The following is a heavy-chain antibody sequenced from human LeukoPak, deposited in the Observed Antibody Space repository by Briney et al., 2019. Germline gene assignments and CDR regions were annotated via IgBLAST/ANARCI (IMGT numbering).Heavy chain of an antibody. V-gene: IGHV3-11*06. D-gene: IGHD4-17*01. J-gene: IGHJ4*02. CDR3: VRGGPYGDYDAY. CDR1: GFTSSDYY. Sequence: GGSLRLSCAVSGFTSSDYYMSWIRQAPGKGLECVSYISSDSSYTNYADSVRGRFTISRDNAKNPLYLQMNSLRAEDTAVYYCVRGGPYGDYDAYWGQGTLVTVSS. CDR2: ISSDSSYT.